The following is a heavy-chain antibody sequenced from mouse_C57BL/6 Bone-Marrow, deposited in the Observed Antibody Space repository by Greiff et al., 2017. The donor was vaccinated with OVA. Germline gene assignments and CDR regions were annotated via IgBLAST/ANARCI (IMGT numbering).Heavy chain of an antibody. CDR1: GYTFTSYW. CDR3: ARRLLLDY. D-gene: IGHD2-3*01. Sequence: QVQLQQPGAELVKPGASVKLSCKASGYTFTSYWMHWVKQRPGQGLEWIGMIHPNSGSTYYTEKFKGKSTLTVDKSSSTAYMQLSSLTSEDSAVYYCARRLLLDYWGQGTTLTVSS. CDR2: IHPNSGST. J-gene: IGHJ2*01. V-gene: IGHV1-64*01.